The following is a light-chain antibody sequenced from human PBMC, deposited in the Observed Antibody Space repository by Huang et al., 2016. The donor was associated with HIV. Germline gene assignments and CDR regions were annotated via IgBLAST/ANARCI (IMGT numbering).Light chain of an antibody. CDR2: DVS. CDR1: QSIGTY. V-gene: IGKV3-11*01. J-gene: IGKJ4*01. Sequence: EIVLTQSPVTLSLSPGDRATLSCRASQSIGTYFAWYQQKSGQAPRLLIYDVSNRAPGVPARFSASGSETDFTLTIASLDPDDFAIYHCQQRSKWPLTFGGGTKVEMK. CDR3: QQRSKWPLT.